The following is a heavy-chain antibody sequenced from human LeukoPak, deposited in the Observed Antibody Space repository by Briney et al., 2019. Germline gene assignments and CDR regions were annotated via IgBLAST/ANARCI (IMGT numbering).Heavy chain of an antibody. CDR3: AKDRSSGWYLFVNYYYYYGMDV. CDR1: GFTFSSYA. J-gene: IGHJ6*02. Sequence: QTGGSLRLSCAASGFTFSSYAMHWVRQAPGKGLEWVAVISYDGSNKYYADSVKGRFTISRDNSKNALYLQMNSLRAEDTAVYYCAKDRSSGWYLFVNYYYYYGMDVWGQGTTVTVSS. D-gene: IGHD6-19*01. CDR2: ISYDGSNK. V-gene: IGHV3-30*04.